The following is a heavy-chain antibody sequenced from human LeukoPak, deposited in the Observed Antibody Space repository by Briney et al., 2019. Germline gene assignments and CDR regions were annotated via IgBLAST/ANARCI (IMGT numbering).Heavy chain of an antibody. V-gene: IGHV1-18*01. CDR3: ARGYSYGSDYYYGTDV. CDR1: GYTFTSYA. CDR2: ISGYNGNT. Sequence: GASVKVSCKASGYTFTSYAISWVRQAPGQGLEWMGWISGYNGNTKYAQKVQGRVTMTTDTSTSTAYMELRSLRSDDTAVYYCARGYSYGSDYYYGTDVWGQGTTVTVSS. D-gene: IGHD5-18*01. J-gene: IGHJ6*02.